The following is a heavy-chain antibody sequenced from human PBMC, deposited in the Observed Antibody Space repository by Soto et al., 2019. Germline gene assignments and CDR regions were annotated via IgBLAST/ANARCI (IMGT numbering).Heavy chain of an antibody. CDR1: GFTFISSF. CDR3: ARYYRGSGRYFFDY. J-gene: IGHJ4*02. Sequence: GSLRLSCVASGFTFISSFMGWIRQAPGKGLEWVANINQDGGVTYYVDSVEGRFTISRDNTKDSPYLQMNSLRGEDTAIYYCARYYRGSGRYFFDYWGQGTLVTVSS. D-gene: IGHD6-19*01. CDR2: INQDGGVT. V-gene: IGHV3-7*03.